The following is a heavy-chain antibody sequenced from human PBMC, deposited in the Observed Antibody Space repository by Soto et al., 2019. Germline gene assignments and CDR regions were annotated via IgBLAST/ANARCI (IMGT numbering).Heavy chain of an antibody. Sequence: GGSLRLSCAASGSDFSDHGMHWVRQAPGEGLEWVTVISYDGTAKYYKESVKGRFTTSRDNSKKTLYLQIDSLRVEDTAVYYCARDFYGGYTYGPGDYWGQGALVTVSS. CDR3: ARDFYGGYTYGPGDY. V-gene: IGHV3-33*05. J-gene: IGHJ4*02. CDR1: GSDFSDHG. D-gene: IGHD5-18*01. CDR2: ISYDGTAK.